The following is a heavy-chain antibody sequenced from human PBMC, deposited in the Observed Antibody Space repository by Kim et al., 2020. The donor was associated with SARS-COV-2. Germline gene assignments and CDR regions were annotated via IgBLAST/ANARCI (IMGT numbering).Heavy chain of an antibody. J-gene: IGHJ6*02. CDR3: ARSLYCSSASCFFGMDV. Sequence: GGSLRLSCAASGFTFSTYEINWVRQAPGKGLEWISYISTSGSTLYYADSVKGRFTISRDNAKSSLSLQMNGLRAEDTAVYYCARSLYCSSASCFFGMDVWGQGTTVTVSS. CDR1: GFTFSTYE. CDR2: ISTSGSTL. V-gene: IGHV3-48*03. D-gene: IGHD2-2*01.